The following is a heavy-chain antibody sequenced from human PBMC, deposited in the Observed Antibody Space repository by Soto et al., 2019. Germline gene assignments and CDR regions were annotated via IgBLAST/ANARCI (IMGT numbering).Heavy chain of an antibody. V-gene: IGHV3-23*01. CDR3: AKSPPGTRYDYGDYVPGERLDYYYYYMDV. CDR2: ISGSGGST. CDR1: GFTFSSYA. D-gene: IGHD4-17*01. Sequence: GGSLRLSCAASGFTFSSYAMSWVRQAPGKGLEWVSAISGSGGSTYYADSVKGRFTISRDNSKNTLYLQMNSLRAEDTAVYYCAKSPPGTRYDYGDYVPGERLDYYYYYMDVWGKGTTVTVSS. J-gene: IGHJ6*03.